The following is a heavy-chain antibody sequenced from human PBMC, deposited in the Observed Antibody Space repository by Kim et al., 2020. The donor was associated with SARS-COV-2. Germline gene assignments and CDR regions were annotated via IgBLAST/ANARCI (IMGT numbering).Heavy chain of an antibody. Sequence: PSLKSRVTISVDTSKNQFSLKLSSVTAADTAVYYCARGRGSFHYYYGMDVWGQGTTVTVSS. CDR3: ARGRGSFHYYYGMDV. J-gene: IGHJ6*02. D-gene: IGHD2-21*01. V-gene: IGHV4-34*01.